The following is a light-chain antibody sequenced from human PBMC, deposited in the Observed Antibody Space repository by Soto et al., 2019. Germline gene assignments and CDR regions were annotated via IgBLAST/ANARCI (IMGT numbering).Light chain of an antibody. Sequence: EIVMTQSPATLSVSPGERATLSCRASQSVSSNLAWYQKKPGQAPRLLIYGASTRATGIPARFSGSGSGTDFTLTITGLQSEDFAVYYCQQYSNWWTFGQGTRVEIK. CDR1: QSVSSN. CDR3: QQYSNWWT. V-gene: IGKV3-15*01. CDR2: GAS. J-gene: IGKJ1*01.